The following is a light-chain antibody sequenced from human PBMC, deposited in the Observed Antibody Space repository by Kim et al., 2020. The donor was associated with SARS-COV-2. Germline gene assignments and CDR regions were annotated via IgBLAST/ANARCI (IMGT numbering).Light chain of an antibody. J-gene: IGKJ1*01. CDR1: QSISSY. V-gene: IGKV1-39*01. Sequence: DIQMTQSPSSLSASVGDRVTITCRASQSISSYLNWYQQKPGKAPKLLIYAASSLQSGVPSRFSGSGSGTDFTLTISSLQPEDFVTYYCQQSHSTPRTFGQGTKVDIK. CDR2: AAS. CDR3: QQSHSTPRT.